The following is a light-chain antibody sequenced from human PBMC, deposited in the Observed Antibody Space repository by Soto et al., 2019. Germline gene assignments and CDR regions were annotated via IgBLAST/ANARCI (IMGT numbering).Light chain of an antibody. V-gene: IGKV4-1*01. CDR1: QTVLYNSNNKNY. CDR2: WAS. Sequence: DIVMTQSPDSLAVSLGESATINCKSSQTVLYNSNNKNYLAWYQQKPGQPPKLLIYWASTRESGVPDRFSGSGSGTDFTLTISSLQAEDVAVYYCQQFHSNPWAFGQGTKLEIK. CDR3: QQFHSNPWA. J-gene: IGKJ2*01.